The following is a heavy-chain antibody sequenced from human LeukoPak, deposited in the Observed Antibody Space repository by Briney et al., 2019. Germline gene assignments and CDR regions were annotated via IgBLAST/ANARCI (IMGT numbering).Heavy chain of an antibody. J-gene: IGHJ5*02. CDR1: GYTFTDYY. V-gene: IGHV1-2*02. CDR2: INPNSGGT. D-gene: IGHD3-3*01. CDR3: ARVGPVLRFLEFDP. Sequence: GASVNVSCKASGYTFTDYYMHWVRQAPGQGLEWMGWINPNSGGTNYAQKFQGRVTMTRDTSISTAYMELSRLRSDDTAVYYCARVGPVLRFLEFDPWGQGTLVTVSS.